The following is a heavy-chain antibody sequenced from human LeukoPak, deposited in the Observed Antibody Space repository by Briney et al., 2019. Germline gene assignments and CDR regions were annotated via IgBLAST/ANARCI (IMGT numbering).Heavy chain of an antibody. Sequence: SETLSLTCTVSGGSISGYYWSWIRQPPGKGLEWIGYIFYSGSTNYNPSLKSRVTISVDTSKNQFSLNLSSVTAADTAVYYCAREVPTHSGYDLGIDYWGQGTLVTVSS. J-gene: IGHJ4*02. CDR1: GGSISGYY. CDR3: AREVPTHSGYDLGIDY. D-gene: IGHD5-12*01. CDR2: IFYSGST. V-gene: IGHV4-59*01.